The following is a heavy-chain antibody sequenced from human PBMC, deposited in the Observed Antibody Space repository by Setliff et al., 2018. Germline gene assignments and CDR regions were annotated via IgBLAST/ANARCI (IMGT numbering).Heavy chain of an antibody. CDR2: ITDGRS. CDR3: ATDGVQNYNLDY. CDR1: GFTVSGYA. D-gene: IGHD1-1*01. V-gene: IGHV3-23*01. Sequence: PGGSLRLSCAASGFTVSGYAMSWVRQAPGKGLEWVSAITDGRSEYADSVKGRFSMSRDNSKNTLYLQMNSLRTEDTAVYYCATDGVQNYNLDYWGQGTLVTVSS. J-gene: IGHJ4*02.